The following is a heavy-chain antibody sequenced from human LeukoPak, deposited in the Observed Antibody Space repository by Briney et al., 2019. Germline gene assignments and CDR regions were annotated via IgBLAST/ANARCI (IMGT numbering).Heavy chain of an antibody. CDR3: ARDRYGDHTYFDY. J-gene: IGHJ4*02. Sequence: SETLSLTCAVSGGSISSGGYSWSWIRQPPGKGLEWIGYIYHSGSTYYNPSLKSRVTISVDRSKNQFSLKLSSVTAADTAVYYCARDRYGDHTYFDYWGQGTLVTVSS. CDR2: IYHSGST. CDR1: GGSISSGGYS. D-gene: IGHD4-17*01. V-gene: IGHV4-30-2*01.